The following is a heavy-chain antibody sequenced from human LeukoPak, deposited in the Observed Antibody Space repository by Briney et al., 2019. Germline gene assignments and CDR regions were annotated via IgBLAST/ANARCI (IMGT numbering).Heavy chain of an antibody. D-gene: IGHD3-10*01. V-gene: IGHV6-1*01. J-gene: IGHJ5*02. CDR1: GDSVSRNNAG. Sequence: SQTLSLTCAISGDSVSRNNAGWNWIRQSPSRGLEWLGRTYYRSKWYSDFAPSVRNRITINPDTSKNQFSLKLSSVTAADTAVYYCAREITNNWFDPWGQGTLVTVSS. CDR2: TYYRSKWYS. CDR3: AREITNNWFDP.